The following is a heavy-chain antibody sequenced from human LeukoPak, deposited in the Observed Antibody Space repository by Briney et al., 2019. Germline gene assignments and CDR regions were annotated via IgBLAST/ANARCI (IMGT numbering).Heavy chain of an antibody. V-gene: IGHV4-38-2*02. CDR2: IYHSGST. J-gene: IGHJ6*03. D-gene: IGHD3-10*01. CDR3: ARDLAGYYYGSGSYYSHYYYYYMDV. CDR1: GYSISSGYY. Sequence: SETLSLTCTVSGYSISSGYYWGWIRQPPGKGLEWIGSIYHSGSTYYNPSLKSRVTISVDTSKNQFSLKLSSVTAADTAVYYCARDLAGYYYGSGSYYSHYYYYYMDVWGKGTTVTVSS.